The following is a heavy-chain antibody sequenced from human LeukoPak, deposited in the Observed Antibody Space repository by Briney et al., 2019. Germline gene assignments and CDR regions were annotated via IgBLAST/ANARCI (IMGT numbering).Heavy chain of an antibody. CDR1: GFTFSIYT. J-gene: IGHJ4*02. CDR2: ISYDGGNK. CDR3: ARDRGVGATIDY. V-gene: IGHV3-30*04. Sequence: GGSLRLSCAASGFTFSIYTIHWVRQAPGEGLEWVAVISYDGGNKYYADSVKGRFTISRDNSKSTLYLPMNSLRAEEMAVYYCARDRGVGATIDYWGQGTLVTVSS. D-gene: IGHD1-26*01.